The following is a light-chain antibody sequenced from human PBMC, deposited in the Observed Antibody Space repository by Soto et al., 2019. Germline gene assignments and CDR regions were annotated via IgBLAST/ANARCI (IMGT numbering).Light chain of an antibody. CDR3: QQRSIFCT. J-gene: IGKJ4*01. V-gene: IGKV3-11*01. CDR2: DAS. CDR1: QSVSTS. Sequence: EIVLTQSPGTLSLSPGERATLSCRASQSVSTSLAWYQQKPGQAPRLLIYDASNRATGIPARFSGSGSGTDFTLTISSLQPEDFAVYYCQQRSIFCTFGGGTKVDIK.